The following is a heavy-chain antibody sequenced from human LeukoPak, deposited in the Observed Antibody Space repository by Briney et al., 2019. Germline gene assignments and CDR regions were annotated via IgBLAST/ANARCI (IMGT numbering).Heavy chain of an antibody. V-gene: IGHV3-66*01. CDR2: IYSGGST. CDR3: ARDGAYSGSYRAAFDI. CDR1: GFTVSSSY. D-gene: IGHD1-26*01. J-gene: IGHJ3*02. Sequence: GGSLRLSCAASGFTVSSSYMSWVRQAPGKGLEWVSVIYSGGSTYYADSVKGRFTISRDNAKNSLYLQMNSLRAEDTAVYYCARDGAYSGSYRAAFDIWGQGTMVTVSS.